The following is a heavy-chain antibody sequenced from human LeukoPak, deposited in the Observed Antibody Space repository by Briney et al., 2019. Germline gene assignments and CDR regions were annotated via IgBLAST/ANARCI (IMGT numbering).Heavy chain of an antibody. CDR1: GFTFSRHG. Sequence: PGGSLRLSCAPSGFTFSRHGMHWVRQAPGKGLEWVAIISNDGSRKYYAHSVEGRFTISRDNSKNTLYLQMDSLRAEDTAVYYCASPVEKGYSYGYSDYWGQGTLVTVSS. D-gene: IGHD5-18*01. V-gene: IGHV3-30*03. CDR3: ASPVEKGYSYGYSDY. CDR2: ISNDGSRK. J-gene: IGHJ4*02.